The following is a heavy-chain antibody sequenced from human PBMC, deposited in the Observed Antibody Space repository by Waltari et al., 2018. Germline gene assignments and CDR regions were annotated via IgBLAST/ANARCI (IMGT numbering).Heavy chain of an antibody. Sequence: EVQLLESGGGLVQPGGSLRLSCAASGFTFSSYAMSWVRQAPGKGLEWVPAISGSGGSTSYADSGKGRFTISRDNSKNTLYLQMNSLRAEDTAVYYCAKESIAARYYYYYGMDVWGQGTTVTVSS. CDR1: GFTFSSYA. V-gene: IGHV3-23*01. CDR2: ISGSGGST. CDR3: AKESIAARYYYYYGMDV. J-gene: IGHJ6*02. D-gene: IGHD6-6*01.